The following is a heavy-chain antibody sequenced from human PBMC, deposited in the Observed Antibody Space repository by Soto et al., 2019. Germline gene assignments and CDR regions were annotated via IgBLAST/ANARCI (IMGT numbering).Heavy chain of an antibody. V-gene: IGHV3-7*01. Sequence: EVQLVESGGGVVQPGGSLRLSCAASGFTFSDYWMSWVRQAPGKGLEWVANIKKDGSDKYYVDSVKGRFTVSRDNAVNSLYLQMNSLRAEDTAVYYWATSSAAPGNYWGQGTLVTVSS. CDR3: ATSSAAPGNY. D-gene: IGHD6-13*01. CDR1: GFTFSDYW. J-gene: IGHJ4*02. CDR2: IKKDGSDK.